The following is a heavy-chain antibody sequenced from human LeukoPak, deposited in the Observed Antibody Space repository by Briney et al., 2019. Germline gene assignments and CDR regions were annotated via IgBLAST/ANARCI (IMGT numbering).Heavy chain of an antibody. CDR3: ARTRYCSGGSCYGWFDP. J-gene: IGHJ5*02. CDR1: GYSISSGYY. D-gene: IGHD2-15*01. V-gene: IGHV4-38-2*02. Sequence: SETLSLTCTVSGYSISSGYYWGWIRQPPGKGLEWIGSIYHSGSTYYNPSLKSRVTISVDTSKNQFSLKLSSVTAADTAVYYCARTRYCSGGSCYGWFDPWGQGTLVTVSS. CDR2: IYHSGST.